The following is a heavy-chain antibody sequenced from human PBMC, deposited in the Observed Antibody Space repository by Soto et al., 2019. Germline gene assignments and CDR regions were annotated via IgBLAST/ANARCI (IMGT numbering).Heavy chain of an antibody. CDR2: IYYSGST. CDR3: ARDVPPNPRVRGVNYYYYGMDV. CDR1: GGSVSSGSYY. V-gene: IGHV4-61*01. Sequence: QVQLQESGPGLVKPSETLSLTCTVSGGSVSSGSYYWSWIRQPPGKGLEWIGYIYYSGSTNYNPSLKSRVTIPVDTSKNQFSLKLSSVTAADTAVYYCARDVPPNPRVRGVNYYYYGMDVWGQGTTVTVSS. J-gene: IGHJ6*02. D-gene: IGHD3-10*01.